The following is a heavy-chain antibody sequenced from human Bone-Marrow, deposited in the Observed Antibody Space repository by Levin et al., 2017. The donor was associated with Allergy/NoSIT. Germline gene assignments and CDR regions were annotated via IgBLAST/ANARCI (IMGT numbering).Heavy chain of an antibody. V-gene: IGHV4-59*01. CDR2: IYYTGST. D-gene: IGHD5-18*01. CDR1: GGSISGYY. J-gene: IGHJ3*02. Sequence: SETLSLTCTVSGGSISGYYWNWIRQPPGKGLDYIGFIYYTGSTNYNPSLKSRVTISLDTSNNQLSLKLSSVTAPATAVYFCARSGSRYGSDAFDIWGHGTRVTVSS. CDR3: ARSGSRYGSDAFDI.